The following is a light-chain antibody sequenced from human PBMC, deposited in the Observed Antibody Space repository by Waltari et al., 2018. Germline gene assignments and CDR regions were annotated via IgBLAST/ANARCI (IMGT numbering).Light chain of an antibody. CDR3: CSYAGGTASIL. V-gene: IGLV2-23*01. Sequence: QSALTQPASVSGSPGQSITISCTGTSSDVGSHNLVSWYQHHPGKAPKHMIYEDTKRPSGVSNRFSGSKSGNTASLTISWLQAEDEADYYCCSYAGGTASILLGGGTKLTVL. CDR2: EDT. J-gene: IGLJ2*01. CDR1: SSDVGSHNL.